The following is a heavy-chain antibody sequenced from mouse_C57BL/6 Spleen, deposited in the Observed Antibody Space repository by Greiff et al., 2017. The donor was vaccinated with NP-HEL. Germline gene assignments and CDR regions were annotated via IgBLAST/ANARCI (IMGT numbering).Heavy chain of an antibody. D-gene: IGHD1-1*01. Sequence: QVTLKESGPGILQPSQTLSLTCSFSGFSLSTFGMGVGWIRQPSGKGLEWLAHIWWDDAKYYNPALKGRLTISQDTSKHQVFLKIANVDTAETATYYCARMRLSTTVVARPYWYFDVWGTGTTVTVSS. V-gene: IGHV8-8*01. CDR1: GFSLSTFGMG. CDR2: IWWDDAK. J-gene: IGHJ1*03. CDR3: ARMRLSTTVVARPYWYFDV.